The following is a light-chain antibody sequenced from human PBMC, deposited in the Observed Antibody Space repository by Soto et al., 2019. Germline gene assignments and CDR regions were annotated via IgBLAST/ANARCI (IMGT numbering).Light chain of an antibody. J-gene: IGLJ2*01. CDR3: AAWDDSLNGYVV. CDR1: SSNIGSNT. V-gene: IGLV1-44*01. Sequence: QAVVTQPPSASGTPGQRVTISCSGSSSNIGSNTVNWYQQLPGTAPKLLIYSNNQRPSGVPDRFSGSKSGTSASLAISGLQSEEEADYYCAAWDDSLNGYVVFGGGTQLTVL. CDR2: SNN.